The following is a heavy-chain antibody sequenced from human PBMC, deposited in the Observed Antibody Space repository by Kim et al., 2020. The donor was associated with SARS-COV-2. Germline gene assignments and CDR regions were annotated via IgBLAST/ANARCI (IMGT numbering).Heavy chain of an antibody. V-gene: IGHV3-23*01. Sequence: GGSLRLSCAASGFTFSTYAMSWVRQAPGKGLEWVSTISDSGLRTHYADSVKGRFTISRDNSRSTLFLQMNYLRAEDTAIYYCEASDYWGQGSLVTVSS. CDR1: GFTFSTYA. CDR2: ISDSGLRT. CDR3: EASDY. J-gene: IGHJ4*02.